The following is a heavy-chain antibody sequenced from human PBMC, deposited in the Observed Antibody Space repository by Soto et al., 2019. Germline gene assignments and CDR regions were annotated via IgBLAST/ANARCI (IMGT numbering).Heavy chain of an antibody. V-gene: IGHV3-23*01. CDR1: GFTFNSYA. CDR3: AKMRGRYCGSDSGAYMDV. D-gene: IGHD3-10*01. Sequence: HPGGSLRLSCAASGFTFNSYAMSWVRQAPGKGLEWVSAISDSGGSTYYADSVTGRFTISRDESKNTLDMQMNNLRAEDTAVYYCAKMRGRYCGSDSGAYMDVWGKGTTVTVSS. CDR2: ISDSGGST. J-gene: IGHJ6*03.